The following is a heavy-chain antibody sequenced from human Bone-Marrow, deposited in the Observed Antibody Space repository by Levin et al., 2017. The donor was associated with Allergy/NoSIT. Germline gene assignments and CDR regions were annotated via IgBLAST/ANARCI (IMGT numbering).Heavy chain of an antibody. J-gene: IGHJ6*02. CDR3: ARETFFYGAGSTNYGMDV. CDR1: GFDFRSYA. V-gene: IGHV3-30*04. D-gene: IGHD3-10*01. CDR2: ISYDGSSK. Sequence: GESLKISCAASGFDFRSYALHWVRQAPGKGLEWLAMISYDGSSKYYAESLRGRFTVSKDNSKNMLHLQMSSLRGEDTAIYYCARETFFYGAGSTNYGMDVWGQGTTVTVSS.